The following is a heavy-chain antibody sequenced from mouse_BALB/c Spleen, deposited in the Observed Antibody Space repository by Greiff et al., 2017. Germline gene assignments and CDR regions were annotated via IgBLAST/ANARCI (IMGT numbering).Heavy chain of an antibody. CDR1: GYSFTGYY. V-gene: IGHV1-26*01. CDR3: ARWGDYGSSYAMDY. D-gene: IGHD1-1*01. Sequence: EVQLQQSGPELVKPGASVKISCKASGYSFTGYYMHWVKQSHVKSLEWIGRINPYNGATSYNQNFKDKASLTVDKSSSTAYMELHSLTSEDSAVYYCARWGDYGSSYAMDYWGQGTSVTVSS. CDR2: INPYNGAT. J-gene: IGHJ4*01.